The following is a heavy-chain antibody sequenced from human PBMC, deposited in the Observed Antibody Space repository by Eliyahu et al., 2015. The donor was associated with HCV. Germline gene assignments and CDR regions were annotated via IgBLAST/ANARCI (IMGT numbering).Heavy chain of an antibody. V-gene: IGHV1-69*01. CDR2: IIPIFGTA. J-gene: IGHJ4*02. D-gene: IGHD4-17*01. CDR3: ASQIGDYGDSPDFNYFDY. Sequence: QVQLVQSGAEVKKPGSSVKVSCKASGGTFSSXAISWVRXAPGQGLEWMGGIIPIFGTANYAQKFQGRVTITADESTSTAYMELSSLRSEDTAVYYCASQIGDYGDSPDFNYFDYWGQGTLVTVSS. CDR1: GGTFSSXA.